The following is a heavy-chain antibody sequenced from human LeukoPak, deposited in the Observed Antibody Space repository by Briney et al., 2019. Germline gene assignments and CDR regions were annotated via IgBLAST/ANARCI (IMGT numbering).Heavy chain of an antibody. CDR3: ARDIVVPAGSGRYFDN. Sequence: GGSLRLSCAASGFTFSSYSMHWVRQAPGKGLEWVTFIRYDGSDKYYADSVKGRFTISRDDSKNTLYLQMNSLRAEDTAVYYCARDIVVPAGSGRYFDNWGQGTLITVSS. CDR2: IRYDGSDK. CDR1: GFTFSSYS. V-gene: IGHV3-30*02. J-gene: IGHJ4*02. D-gene: IGHD2-2*01.